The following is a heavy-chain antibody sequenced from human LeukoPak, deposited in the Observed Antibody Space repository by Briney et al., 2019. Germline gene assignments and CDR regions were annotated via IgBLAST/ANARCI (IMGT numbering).Heavy chain of an antibody. Sequence: SGGSLRLSCAASGFTFNNYYMNWVRQAPGKELEWVSYISSXSSTIXXXDSVKGRFTISRDNAKNSLYLQMNSLRAEDTAVYYCARSVDIDYWGQGTLVTVSS. CDR2: ISSXSSTI. J-gene: IGHJ4*02. CDR1: GFTFNNYY. CDR3: ARSVDIDY. V-gene: IGHV3-48*01. D-gene: IGHD5-12*01.